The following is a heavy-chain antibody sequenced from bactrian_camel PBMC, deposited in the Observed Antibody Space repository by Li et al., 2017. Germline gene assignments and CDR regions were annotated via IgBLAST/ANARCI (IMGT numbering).Heavy chain of an antibody. J-gene: IGHJ4*01. Sequence: QVQLVESGGGSVQAGGSLRLSCTASGFTLSGSDVVWYRHAGDLCELVASLGSDGRTYYGDDVKGRFTISQDSAKNAVYLQMISLKPEDTALYYCAAESASYSDYDNLFLTCGGEEYHYWGQGTQVTVS. D-gene: IGHD4*01. CDR2: LGSDGRT. V-gene: IGHV3S53*01. CDR1: GFTLSGSD. CDR3: AAESASYSDYDNLFLTCGGEEYHY.